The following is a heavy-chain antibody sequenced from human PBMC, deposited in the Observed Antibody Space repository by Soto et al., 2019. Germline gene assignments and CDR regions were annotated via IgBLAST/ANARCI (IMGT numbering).Heavy chain of an antibody. Sequence: ASVKVSCKASGYTFTSYAMHWVRQAPGQRLEWMGWINAGNGNTKYSQKFQGRVTITRDTSASTAYMELSSLRSEDTAVYYCARSQEPYDFWSGYYSRWFDPWGQGTLVTVSS. V-gene: IGHV1-3*01. CDR1: GYTFTSYA. J-gene: IGHJ5*02. D-gene: IGHD3-3*01. CDR2: INAGNGNT. CDR3: ARSQEPYDFWSGYYSRWFDP.